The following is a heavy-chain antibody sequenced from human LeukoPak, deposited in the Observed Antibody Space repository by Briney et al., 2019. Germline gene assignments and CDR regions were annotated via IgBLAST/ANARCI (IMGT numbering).Heavy chain of an antibody. V-gene: IGHV4-34*01. CDR3: ARGPALRYCSGGSCYEGRRRSYYYYGMDV. D-gene: IGHD2-15*01. CDR2: INHSGST. CDR1: GGSFSGYY. Sequence: SETLSLTCAVYGGSFSGYYWSWIRQPPGKGLEWIGEINHSGSTSYNPSLKSRVTISVDTSKNQFSLKLSSVTAADTAVYYCARGPALRYCSGGSCYEGRRRSYYYYGMDVWGQGTTVTVSS. J-gene: IGHJ6*02.